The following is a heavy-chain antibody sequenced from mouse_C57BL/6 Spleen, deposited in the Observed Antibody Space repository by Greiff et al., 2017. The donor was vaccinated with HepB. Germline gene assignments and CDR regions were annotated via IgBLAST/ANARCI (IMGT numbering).Heavy chain of an antibody. Sequence: EVKLMESGGDLVKPGGSLKLSCAASGFTFSSYGMSWVRQTPDKRLEWVATISSGGSYTYYPDSVKGRFTIPRDNAKNTLYLQMSSLKSEDTAMYYCARHGYYYGSSYGAMDYWGQGTSVTVSS. D-gene: IGHD1-1*01. CDR1: GFTFSSYG. V-gene: IGHV5-6*01. CDR2: ISSGGSYT. CDR3: ARHGYYYGSSYGAMDY. J-gene: IGHJ4*01.